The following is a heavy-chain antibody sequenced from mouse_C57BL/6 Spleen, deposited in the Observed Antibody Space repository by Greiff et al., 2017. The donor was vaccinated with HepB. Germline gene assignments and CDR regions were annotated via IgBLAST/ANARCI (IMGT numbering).Heavy chain of an antibody. Sequence: VQLQQSGAELVRPGASVTLSCKASGYTFTDYEMHWVKQTPVHGLEWIGAIDPETGGTAYNQKFKGKAILTADKSSSTAYMELRSLTSEDSARYYCTRITTVVAYYYAMDYWGQGTSVTVSS. CDR3: TRITTVVAYYYAMDY. CDR2: IDPETGGT. J-gene: IGHJ4*01. V-gene: IGHV1-15*01. D-gene: IGHD1-1*01. CDR1: GYTFTDYE.